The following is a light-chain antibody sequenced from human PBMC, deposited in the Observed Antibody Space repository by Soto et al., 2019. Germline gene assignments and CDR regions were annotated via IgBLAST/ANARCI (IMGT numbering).Light chain of an antibody. J-gene: IGKJ4*01. CDR3: QQYYSAPLT. CDR2: GAS. Sequence: DIVMTQSPDSLAVSLGERATINCKSSRNILYSSNNKNYLAWYQQKPGQPPKLLIYGASTRESGVPDRFSGSGSGTDFTLTISSLQAEDVGVYYCQQYYSAPLTFGGGTKVEIK. V-gene: IGKV4-1*01. CDR1: RNILYSSNNKNY.